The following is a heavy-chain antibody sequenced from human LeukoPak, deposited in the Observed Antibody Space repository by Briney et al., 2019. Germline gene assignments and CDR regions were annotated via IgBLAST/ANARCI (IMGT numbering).Heavy chain of an antibody. Sequence: GGSLRLSCAASGFTFSSYAMSWVRQAPGKGLEWVSAISGSGGSTYYADSVKGRFTISRDNSKNTLYLQMNSLRAEDTAVYYCARLGDSSGWHFDYWGQGTLVTVSS. D-gene: IGHD6-19*01. CDR3: ARLGDSSGWHFDY. V-gene: IGHV3-23*01. CDR2: ISGSGGST. J-gene: IGHJ4*02. CDR1: GFTFSSYA.